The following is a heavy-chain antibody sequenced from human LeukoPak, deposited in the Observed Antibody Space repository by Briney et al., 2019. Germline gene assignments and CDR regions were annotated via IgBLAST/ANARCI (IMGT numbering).Heavy chain of an antibody. D-gene: IGHD3-10*01. J-gene: IGHJ4*02. CDR3: ARGDRGSYYGSGDGYFDV. CDR2: MYKRGST. Sequence: GGSLRLSCAASGFAVNSRYMAWVRQAPGKGLEWLSIMYKRGSTEYADSVKGRFTISRDSSRNTLHLQMTSLRGEDTAVYYCARGDRGSYYGSGDGYFDVWGQGTRVTVAS. CDR1: GFAVNSRY. V-gene: IGHV3-53*01.